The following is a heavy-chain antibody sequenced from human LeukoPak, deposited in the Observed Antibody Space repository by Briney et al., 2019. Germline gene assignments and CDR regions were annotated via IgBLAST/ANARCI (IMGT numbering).Heavy chain of an antibody. D-gene: IGHD1-26*01. Sequence: PGRSLRLSCAASGFTFSSYAMHWVRQAPGKGLEWVAVISYDGSNKYYADSVKGRFTISRDNSKNTLYLQMNSLRAEDTAVYYCAKDYEIVGATTYFDYWGQGTLVTVSS. CDR3: AKDYEIVGATTYFDY. V-gene: IGHV3-30*04. CDR2: ISYDGSNK. J-gene: IGHJ4*02. CDR1: GFTFSSYA.